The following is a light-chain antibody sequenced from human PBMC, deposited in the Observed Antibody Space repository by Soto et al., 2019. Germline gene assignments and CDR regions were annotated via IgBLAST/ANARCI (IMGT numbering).Light chain of an antibody. Sequence: QSVLTQPASVSGSPGQSITISCTGTSSDVGSYNLVSWYQQHPGKAPKLMIYEVSNRPSGVSDRFSGSKSGNTASLTISGLQAEDESDYYCSSYTSRHTLVFGGGTKLTVL. V-gene: IGLV2-14*02. CDR2: EVS. CDR1: SSDVGSYNL. J-gene: IGLJ3*02. CDR3: SSYTSRHTLV.